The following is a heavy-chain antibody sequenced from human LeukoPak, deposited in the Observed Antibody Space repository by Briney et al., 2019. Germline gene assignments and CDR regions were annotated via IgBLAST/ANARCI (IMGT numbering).Heavy chain of an antibody. Sequence: GGSLRLSCTASGFTFSSYAMSWVRQAPGKGLEWVAAISGSGDNKYHTDSVKGRFTISRDNSKRTLYLQMNSLRVEDTALYYCVKDRWWDAFDIWGQGTMVTV. CDR2: ISGSGDNK. D-gene: IGHD2-15*01. CDR1: GFTFSSYA. CDR3: VKDRWWDAFDI. V-gene: IGHV3-23*01. J-gene: IGHJ3*02.